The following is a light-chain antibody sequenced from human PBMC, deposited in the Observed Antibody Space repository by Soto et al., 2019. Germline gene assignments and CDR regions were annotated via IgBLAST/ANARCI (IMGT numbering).Light chain of an antibody. CDR1: SSGVGGYDY. V-gene: IGLV2-8*01. J-gene: IGLJ1*01. Sequence: QSVLTQPPSASGSPGQSVTISCTGTSSGVGGYDYVSWYQQHPGRAPKLIIFEVSKRPSGVPDRFSGSKSANTASLTVSGLQAEDEADYYCYSYAGNKYVFRTGTKVTVL. CDR3: YSYAGNKYV. CDR2: EVS.